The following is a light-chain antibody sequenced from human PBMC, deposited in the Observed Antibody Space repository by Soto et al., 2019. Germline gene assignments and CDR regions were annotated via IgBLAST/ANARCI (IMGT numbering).Light chain of an antibody. CDR2: SAS. V-gene: IGKV1-39*01. CDR1: QSISSL. Sequence: DIQMTQSPSSLSASVGDRVTITCRASQSISSLLNWYQQKPGTAPKLLIYSASTLQSDVPSRFSGSGSGTDFTLTITSLQPEDFTTDYCQQSYSTPRTFGQGTKLQIK. CDR3: QQSYSTPRT. J-gene: IGKJ2*01.